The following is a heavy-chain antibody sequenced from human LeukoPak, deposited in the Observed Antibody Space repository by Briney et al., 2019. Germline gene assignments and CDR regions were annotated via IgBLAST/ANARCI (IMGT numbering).Heavy chain of an antibody. J-gene: IGHJ4*02. V-gene: IGHV3-23*01. CDR2: IGGSGGST. CDR3: AKEPQSYSIFDY. D-gene: IGHD6-13*01. Sequence: GGSLRLSCAVSGITLSNYGMTWVRQAPGKGLEWVSTIGGSGGSTYYADSVKGRFTISRDNSKNTLYLQMNSLRAEDTAVYYCAKEPQSYSIFDYRGQGTLVTVSS. CDR1: GITLSNYG.